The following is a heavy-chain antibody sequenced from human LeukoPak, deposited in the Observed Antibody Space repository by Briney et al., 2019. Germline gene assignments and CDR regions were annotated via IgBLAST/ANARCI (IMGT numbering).Heavy chain of an antibody. J-gene: IGHJ4*02. D-gene: IGHD2-21*01. V-gene: IGHV1-18*01. CDR3: ARECGGDCSYYSDY. CDR2: ISAYNGNT. CDR1: GYTFTSYG. Sequence: ASVKVSCKASGYTFTSYGISWVRQAPGQGLEWMGWISAYNGNTNYAQKLQGRVTMTTDTSTSTAYMELRSLRSDDTAVYYCARECGGDCSYYSDYWGQGTLVTVSS.